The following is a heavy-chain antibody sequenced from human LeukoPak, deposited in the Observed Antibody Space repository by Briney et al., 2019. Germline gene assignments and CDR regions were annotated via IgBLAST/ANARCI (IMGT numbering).Heavy chain of an antibody. CDR2: IYTSGST. Sequence: PSETLSLTCTVSGGSISSYYWSWIRQPAGKGLEWIGRIYTSGSTNYNPSLKNRVTMSVDTSKNQFSLKLSSVTAADTAVYYCARDGGAVAGTYYYYGMDVWGQGTTVTVSS. CDR3: ARDGGAVAGTYYYYGMDV. D-gene: IGHD6-19*01. J-gene: IGHJ6*02. CDR1: GGSISSYY. V-gene: IGHV4-4*07.